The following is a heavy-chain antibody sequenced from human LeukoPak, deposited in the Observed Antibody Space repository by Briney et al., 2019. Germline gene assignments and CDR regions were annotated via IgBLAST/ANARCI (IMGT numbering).Heavy chain of an antibody. CDR2: IRSKIYGCTT. Sequence: GGSLRLSCTASGFTFGDYAMSWFRQAPGKGLEWVGFIRSKIYGCTTEYAASVKGRFTISRDDFNSIAYLQMNSLKTEDTAVYYCTRDQYSSGWYDILFDYWGQGTLVTVSS. CDR1: GFTFGDYA. D-gene: IGHD6-19*01. CDR3: TRDQYSSGWYDILFDY. V-gene: IGHV3-49*03. J-gene: IGHJ4*02.